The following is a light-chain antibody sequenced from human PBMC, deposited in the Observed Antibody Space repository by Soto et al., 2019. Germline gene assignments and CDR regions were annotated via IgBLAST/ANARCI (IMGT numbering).Light chain of an antibody. CDR3: QVWDSDTDHVV. Sequence: SYELTQPPSVSVAPGQRARITCGGKNIGSKTVHWYQRKPGQAPVVVVFDDSDRPSGIPDRFSGSNSGNTPTLTISRVEAGDEADYYCQVWDSDTDHVVFGGGTQLTVL. J-gene: IGLJ3*02. CDR2: DDS. CDR1: NIGSKT. V-gene: IGLV3-21*02.